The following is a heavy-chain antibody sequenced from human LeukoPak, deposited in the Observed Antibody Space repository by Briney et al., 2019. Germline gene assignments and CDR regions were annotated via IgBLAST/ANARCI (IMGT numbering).Heavy chain of an antibody. D-gene: IGHD2-2*01. CDR1: GYTFTGFG. J-gene: IGHJ4*02. Sequence: ASVKVSCKASGYTFTGFGITWVRQAPGQGPEWMGWISIGDGNTHYGQKFQDRVSMTRDIGSNTAFLELRSLRSDDTAVYFCSRSYHSTSWYYFDLWGQGTLVTVSS. CDR3: SRSYHSTSWYYFDL. V-gene: IGHV1-18*01. CDR2: ISIGDGNT.